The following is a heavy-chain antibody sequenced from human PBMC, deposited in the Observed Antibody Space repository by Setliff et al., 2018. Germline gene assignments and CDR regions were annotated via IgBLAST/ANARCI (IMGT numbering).Heavy chain of an antibody. V-gene: IGHV1-69*10. D-gene: IGHD6-13*01. CDR3: AKRGSSSAFDY. Sequence: SVKVSCKASGGTFSSYAISWVRQAPGQGLEWMGGIIPILGIASYAQKFQGRVTITADKSTSTAYMELSSLRSEDTAVYYCAKRGSSSAFDYWGQGTLVTVSS. CDR1: GGTFSSYA. J-gene: IGHJ4*02. CDR2: IIPILGIA.